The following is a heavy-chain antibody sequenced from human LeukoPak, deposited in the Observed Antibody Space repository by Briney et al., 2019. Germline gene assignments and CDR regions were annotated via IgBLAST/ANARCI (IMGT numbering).Heavy chain of an antibody. CDR2: ISSSSSYI. V-gene: IGHV3-21*04. Sequence: PGGSLRLSCAASGFTFSSYSMNWVRQAPGKGLEWVSSISSSSSYIYYADSVKGRFTISRDNSKNTLYLQMNSLRAEDTAVYYCAKVGAVAGTVVYYYYYMDVWGKGTTVTVSS. D-gene: IGHD6-19*01. J-gene: IGHJ6*03. CDR3: AKVGAVAGTVVYYYYYMDV. CDR1: GFTFSSYS.